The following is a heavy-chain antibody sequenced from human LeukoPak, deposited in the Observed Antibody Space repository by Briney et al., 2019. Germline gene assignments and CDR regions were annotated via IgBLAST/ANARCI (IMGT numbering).Heavy chain of an antibody. V-gene: IGHV3-15*01. Sequence: GGSLRLSCAASGFTFSNAWMGWVRQAPGKGLEWVGRIKSKTDGGTTDYAAPVKGRFTISRDDSKNTLYLQMNSLKTEDTAVYYCTTHDSSGYYAIDYYYGMDVWGQGTTVTVSS. CDR2: IKSKTDGGTT. J-gene: IGHJ6*02. CDR1: GFTFSNAW. D-gene: IGHD3-22*01. CDR3: TTHDSSGYYAIDYYYGMDV.